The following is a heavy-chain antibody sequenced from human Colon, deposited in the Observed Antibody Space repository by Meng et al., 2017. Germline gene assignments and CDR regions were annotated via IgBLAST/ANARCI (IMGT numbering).Heavy chain of an antibody. D-gene: IGHD4-17*01. CDR1: GASASSDSHY. CDR3: ARVNGDFDEAWFDP. V-gene: IGHV4-61*03. Sequence: QLHVSGPGLVRPSETPSLTFTVSGASASSDSHYWSCIRQSPGKGLEWIGYIYYTGNTNYNPSLASRVSMSLDTSKNHFSLHLTSVTAADTAIYYCARVNGDFDEAWFDPWGQGTLVTVSS. CDR2: IYYTGNT. J-gene: IGHJ5*02.